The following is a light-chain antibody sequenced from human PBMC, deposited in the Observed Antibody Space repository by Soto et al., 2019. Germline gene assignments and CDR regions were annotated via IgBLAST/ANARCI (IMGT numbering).Light chain of an antibody. V-gene: IGKV3-11*01. CDR1: QSISSY. J-gene: IGKJ1*01. CDR2: DAS. CDR3: QQYNSHSPWT. Sequence: EVVLTQSPDTLSLPPGERATLSCRASQSISSYLAWYQQKPGQAPRLLIYDASSRATGIPARFSGSGSGTDFTLTISSLEPEDFATYYCQQYNSHSPWTFGQGTKVEIK.